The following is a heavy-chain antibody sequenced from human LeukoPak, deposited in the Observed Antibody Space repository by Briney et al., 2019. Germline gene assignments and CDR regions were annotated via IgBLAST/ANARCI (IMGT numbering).Heavy chain of an antibody. CDR3: ARDLTGGEYFDS. Sequence: PGGSLRLSCAASGFTLSSFKMTWVRQAPGKGLEWVASISPSSSYISYADSLKGRVTVSRDNTKNSVFLQMSSLRAEDTAVYHCARDLTGGEYFDSWGQGTLVSVSS. D-gene: IGHD3-16*01. V-gene: IGHV3-21*01. CDR1: GFTLSSFK. CDR2: ISPSSSYI. J-gene: IGHJ4*02.